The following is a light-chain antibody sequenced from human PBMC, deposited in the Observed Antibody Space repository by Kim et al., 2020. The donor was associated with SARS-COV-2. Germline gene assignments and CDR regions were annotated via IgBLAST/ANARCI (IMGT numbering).Light chain of an antibody. J-gene: IGKJ4*01. Sequence: SVRDSVTITCRASQNINSDLNWFQQQPGKPPKLLIYAASSLYVGVPSRFSGSGSGTYFTLTITGLRPEDFASYYCQESFSPPRRTFGGGTKVDIK. V-gene: IGKV1-39*01. CDR3: QESFSPPRRT. CDR1: QNINSD. CDR2: AAS.